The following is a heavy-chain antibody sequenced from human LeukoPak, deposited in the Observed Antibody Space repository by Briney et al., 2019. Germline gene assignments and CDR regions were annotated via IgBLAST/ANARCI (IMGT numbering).Heavy chain of an antibody. CDR1: GFTFSSYA. J-gene: IGHJ4*02. CDR3: ARDIGYDSSGYL. CDR2: ISYDGSNK. V-gene: IGHV3-30-3*01. D-gene: IGHD3-22*01. Sequence: GRSLRLSCAASGFTFSSYAMHWVRQAPGKGLEWVAVISYDGSNKYYADSVKGRFTISRDNSKNTLYLQMNSLRAEDTAVYYCARDIGYDSSGYLWGQGTLVTVSS.